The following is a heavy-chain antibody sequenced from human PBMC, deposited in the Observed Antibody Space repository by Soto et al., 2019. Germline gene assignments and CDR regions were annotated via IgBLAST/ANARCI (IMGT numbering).Heavy chain of an antibody. J-gene: IGHJ5*02. Sequence: SETLSLTCAVSGYSISSGGYYWSWIRQHPGKGLEWIGYIYYSGSTYYNPSLKSRVTISVDTSKNQFSLKLSSVTAADTAVYYCARDTGNSIAAAGTGYNWFDPWGQGTLVTVSS. CDR1: GYSISSGGYY. V-gene: IGHV4-31*11. CDR2: IYYSGST. CDR3: ARDTGNSIAAAGTGYNWFDP. D-gene: IGHD6-13*01.